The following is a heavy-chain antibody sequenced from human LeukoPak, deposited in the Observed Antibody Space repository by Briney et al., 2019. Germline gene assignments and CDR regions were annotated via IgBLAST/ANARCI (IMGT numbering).Heavy chain of an antibody. J-gene: IGHJ4*02. CDR1: GGSISSGDYS. CDR2: IYQSGST. Sequence: TLSLTCAVPGGSISSGDYSWSWIRQPPGKGLEWIGYIYQSGSTYYNPSLKSRVTISVDRSKNQFSLKLSSVTAADTAFYYCARGGGSGSYYEYYFDYWGQGTLVTVSS. CDR3: ARGGGSGSYYEYYFDY. V-gene: IGHV4-30-2*01. D-gene: IGHD3-10*01.